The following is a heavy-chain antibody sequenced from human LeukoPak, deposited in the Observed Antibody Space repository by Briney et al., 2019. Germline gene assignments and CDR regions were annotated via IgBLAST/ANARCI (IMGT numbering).Heavy chain of an antibody. CDR3: ARATSAYYYYMDV. V-gene: IGHV1-2*02. D-gene: IGHD1-26*01. CDR2: INPNSGGT. CDR1: GYTFTGYY. Sequence: GASAKVSCKASGYTFTGYYMHWVRQAPGQGLEWMGWINPNSGGTNYAQKFQGRVTMTRDTSISTAYMELSRLRSDDTAVYYCARATSAYYYYMDVWGKGTTVTVSS. J-gene: IGHJ6*03.